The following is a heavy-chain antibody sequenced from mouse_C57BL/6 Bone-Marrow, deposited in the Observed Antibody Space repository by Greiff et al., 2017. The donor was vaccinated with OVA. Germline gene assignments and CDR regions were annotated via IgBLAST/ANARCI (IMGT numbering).Heavy chain of an antibody. J-gene: IGHJ4*01. D-gene: IGHD1-1*01. Sequence: DVKLQESGGGLVQPGGSMKLSCVASGFTFSNYWMNWVRQSPEKGLEWVAQIRLKSDNYATHYAESVKGRFTISRDDSKSSVYLQMNNLRAEDTGIYYCTGLVPFYYGSSFYAMDYWGQGTSVTVSS. CDR2: IRLKSDNYAT. CDR3: TGLVPFYYGSSFYAMDY. V-gene: IGHV6-3*01. CDR1: GFTFSNYW.